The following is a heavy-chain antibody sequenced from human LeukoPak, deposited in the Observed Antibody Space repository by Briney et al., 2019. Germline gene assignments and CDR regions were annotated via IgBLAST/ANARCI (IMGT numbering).Heavy chain of an antibody. Sequence: SDTLSLTCTVSGGSISSYYWNWIRQPPGKGLEWMGYIYYSGSTNYNPSLKSRVTTLVDTSKNQFSLRLSSVTAADTAVYYCAREYSSSSGRRAFDFWGQGTMVTVSS. CDR2: IYYSGST. J-gene: IGHJ3*01. V-gene: IGHV4-59*08. CDR1: GGSISSYY. CDR3: AREYSSSSGRRAFDF. D-gene: IGHD6-6*01.